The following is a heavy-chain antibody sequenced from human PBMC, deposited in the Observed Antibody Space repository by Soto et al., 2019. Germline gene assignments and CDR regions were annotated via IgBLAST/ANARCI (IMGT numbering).Heavy chain of an antibody. CDR3: TRGPMGFGGNNPEAFDL. D-gene: IGHD2-15*01. Sequence: QVYLVESGGGVVQPGRSLRLSCAVSGFTFSLYGMHWVRQSPGKGLEWVALIWNDGNNKYYGDSVKGRFTVSRDNSKNTLFLQMDSLRVEDTAVYYCTRGPMGFGGNNPEAFDLWGQGTMVIVSS. CDR1: GFTFSLYG. CDR2: IWNDGNNK. V-gene: IGHV3-33*01. J-gene: IGHJ3*01.